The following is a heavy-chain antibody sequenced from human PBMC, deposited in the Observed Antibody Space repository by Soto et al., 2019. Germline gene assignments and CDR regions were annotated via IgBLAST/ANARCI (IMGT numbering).Heavy chain of an antibody. V-gene: IGHV3-7*01. J-gene: IGHJ6*02. CDR3: ARVNWNYTGGMDV. Sequence: GGSLRLSCAASGFTFSSYWMSWVRQAPGKGLEWVANIKQDGSEKNYVDSEKGRFTISRDNAKNSLYLQMNSLRAEDTAVYYCARVNWNYTGGMDVWGQGTTVTVSS. CDR2: IKQDGSEK. D-gene: IGHD1-7*01. CDR1: GFTFSSYW.